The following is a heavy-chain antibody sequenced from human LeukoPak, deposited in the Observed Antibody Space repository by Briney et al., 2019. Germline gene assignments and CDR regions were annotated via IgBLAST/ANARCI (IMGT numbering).Heavy chain of an antibody. D-gene: IGHD1-26*01. CDR1: GFTFSSYA. CDR2: ISDSGGIT. CDR3: AKEVGTILTNLLDD. Sequence: GGSLRLSCAASGFTFSSYAMSWVRQAPGEGLEWVSVISDSGGITYYADSVKGRFTISRDNSKNTLYLHMNSLRAEDTAVYYCAKEVGTILTNLLDDWGQGTLVTVSS. V-gene: IGHV3-23*01. J-gene: IGHJ4*02.